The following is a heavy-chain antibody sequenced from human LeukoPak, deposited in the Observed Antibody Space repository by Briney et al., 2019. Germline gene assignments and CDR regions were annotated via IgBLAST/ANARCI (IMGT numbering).Heavy chain of an antibody. V-gene: IGHV3-66*04. CDR2: IYSGGST. J-gene: IGHJ4*02. Sequence: PGGSLRLSCAASGFTVSSNYMSWVRQAPGKGLEWVSVIYSGGSTYYADSVKGRFTISRDNSKNTLYLQMNSLRAEDTAVYYCARLRYSSGSYYFDYWGQGTLVTVSS. CDR1: GFTVSSNY. D-gene: IGHD6-19*01. CDR3: ARLRYSSGSYYFDY.